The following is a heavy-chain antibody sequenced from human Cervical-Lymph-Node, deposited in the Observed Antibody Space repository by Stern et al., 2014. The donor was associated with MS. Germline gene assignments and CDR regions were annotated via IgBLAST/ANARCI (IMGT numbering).Heavy chain of an antibody. Sequence: VQLVESDPGLVKPSQTLSLTCTVSGGSISSGGYYWSWIRQHPGKGLEWIGYIYYSGSTYYNPSLKSRVTISVDTSKNQFSLKLSSVTAADTAVYYCARGNAVTSYYFDYWGQGTLVTVSS. D-gene: IGHD5-18*01. CDR3: ARGNAVTSYYFDY. J-gene: IGHJ4*02. V-gene: IGHV4-31*03. CDR2: IYYSGST. CDR1: GGSISSGGYY.